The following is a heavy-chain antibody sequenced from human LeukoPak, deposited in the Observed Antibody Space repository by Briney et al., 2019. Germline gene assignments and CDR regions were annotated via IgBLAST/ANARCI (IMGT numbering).Heavy chain of an antibody. Sequence: PGGSLRLSCAASGFTFSGSAMHWVRQASGKGLEWVGFIRSKAYGETADYAASVKGRFTISRDDSKAIAYLQMNSLKTEDTAVYHCTRDRGAYNLYDYWGQGTLVTVSS. D-gene: IGHD1-1*01. CDR3: TRDRGAYNLYDY. V-gene: IGHV3-49*04. CDR1: GFTFSGSA. CDR2: IRSKAYGETA. J-gene: IGHJ4*02.